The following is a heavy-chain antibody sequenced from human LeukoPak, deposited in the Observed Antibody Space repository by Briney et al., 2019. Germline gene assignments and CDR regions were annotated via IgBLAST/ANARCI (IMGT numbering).Heavy chain of an antibody. J-gene: IGHJ3*02. CDR3: ARDPGSDAFDI. CDR2: IYYSGST. V-gene: IGHV4-59*01. CDR1: GGSISSYY. D-gene: IGHD7-27*01. Sequence: SETLSLTCTVSGGSISSYYWSWIWQPPGKGLEWIGYIYYSGSTNYNPSLKSRVTISVDTSKNQFSLKLSSVTAADTAVYYCARDPGSDAFDIWGQGTMVTVSS.